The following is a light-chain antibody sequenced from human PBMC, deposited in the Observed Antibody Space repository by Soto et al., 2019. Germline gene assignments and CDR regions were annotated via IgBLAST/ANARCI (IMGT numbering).Light chain of an antibody. V-gene: IGKV1-5*03. CDR2: KAS. CDR1: QSISSW. J-gene: IGKJ2*01. Sequence: DIQMTQSPSTLSASVGDRVTITCRASQSISSWLAWYQQKPGKAPKLLIYKASSLESGVPSRFSGSGSGTEFALTITSLQPDDLATYYCQQYNNYPYTFGQGTKLEIK. CDR3: QQYNNYPYT.